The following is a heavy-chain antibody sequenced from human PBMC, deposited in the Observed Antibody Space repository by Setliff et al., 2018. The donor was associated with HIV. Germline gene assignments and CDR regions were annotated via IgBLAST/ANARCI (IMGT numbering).Heavy chain of an antibody. V-gene: IGHV4-39*01. CDR2: CNYNGNT. CDR1: GGSVGSGDYW. Sequence: PSETLSLTCTASGGSVGSGDYWWAWIRQPPGEGLDWIASCNYNGNTYYNPSLQSRVAISHDTSQNRFSLKMTSVTAADTAIYFCARQKGRGLWAFDIWGQGTVVT. CDR3: ARQKGRGLWAFDI. J-gene: IGHJ3*02.